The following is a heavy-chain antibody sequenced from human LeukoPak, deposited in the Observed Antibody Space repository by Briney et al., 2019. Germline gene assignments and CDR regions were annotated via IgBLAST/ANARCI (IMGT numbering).Heavy chain of an antibody. D-gene: IGHD1-26*01. V-gene: IGHV3-30*18. J-gene: IGHJ4*02. Sequence: GGSLRLSCAASGFIFSDYGMHWLRQAPGKGLEWVAVISYDGSNKYYADSVKGRFTISRDNSKNTLYLQMNSLRAEDTAVYYCAKGGGAMRGWLGYWGQGTLVTVSS. CDR1: GFIFSDYG. CDR2: ISYDGSNK. CDR3: AKGGGAMRGWLGY.